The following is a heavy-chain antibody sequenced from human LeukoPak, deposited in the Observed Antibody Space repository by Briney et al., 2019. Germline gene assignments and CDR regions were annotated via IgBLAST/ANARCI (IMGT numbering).Heavy chain of an antibody. Sequence: GGSLRLSCAASGFIFITYLMHWVRQAPGKGLEGVANIKQDGSEKYYVESVKGRFTISRDNAKNSLYLQMNSLRAEDTAVYYCARGNSSTTCPHFDFWGQGTLVTVSS. D-gene: IGHD2-2*01. V-gene: IGHV3-7*03. CDR3: ARGNSSTTCPHFDF. J-gene: IGHJ4*02. CDR1: GFIFITYL. CDR2: IKQDGSEK.